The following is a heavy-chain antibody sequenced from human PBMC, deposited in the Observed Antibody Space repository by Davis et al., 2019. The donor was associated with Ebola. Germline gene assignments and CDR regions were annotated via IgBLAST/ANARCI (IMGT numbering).Heavy chain of an antibody. CDR1: GGSISSSN. CDR3: ARVRGAFDI. V-gene: IGHV3-48*04. CDR2: ISSSSSTI. Sequence: ETLSLTCAVSGGSISSSNWWSWVRQAPGKGLEWVSYISSSSSTIYYADSVKGRFTISRDNAKNSLYLQMNSLRAEDTAVYYCARVRGAFDIWGQGTMVTVSS. J-gene: IGHJ3*02.